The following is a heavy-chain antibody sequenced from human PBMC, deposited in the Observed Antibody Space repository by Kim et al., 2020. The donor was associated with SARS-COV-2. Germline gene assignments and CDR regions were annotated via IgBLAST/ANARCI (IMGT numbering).Heavy chain of an antibody. J-gene: IGHJ4*01. Sequence: GGSLRLSCAASGFTFDDYAMHWVRQAPGKGLEWVSGISWNSGSIGYADSVKGRFTISRDNAKNSLYLQMNSLRAEDTALYYCAKGGGSAPYQGDFDYWG. CDR3: AKGGGSAPYQGDFDY. CDR2: ISWNSGSI. CDR1: GFTFDDYA. D-gene: IGHD6-6*01. V-gene: IGHV3-9*01.